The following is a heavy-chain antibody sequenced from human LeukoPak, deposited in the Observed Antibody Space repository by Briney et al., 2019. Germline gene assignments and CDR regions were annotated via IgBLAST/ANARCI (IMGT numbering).Heavy chain of an antibody. V-gene: IGHV3-30*18. CDR2: ISYDGSNK. J-gene: IGHJ6*02. D-gene: IGHD3-10*01. CDR3: AKDKWEGSMVRGVSANGMDV. CDR1: GFTFSSYG. Sequence: PGGSLRLSCAASGFTFSSYGMHWVRQAPGKGPEWVAVISYDGSNKYYADSVEGRFTISRDNSKNTLYLQMNSLRAEDTAVYYCAKDKWEGSMVRGVSANGMDVWGQGTTVTVSS.